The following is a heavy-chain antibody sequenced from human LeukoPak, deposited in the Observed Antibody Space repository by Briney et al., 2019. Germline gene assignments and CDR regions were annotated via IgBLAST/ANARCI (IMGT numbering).Heavy chain of an antibody. V-gene: IGHV1-2*02. CDR1: GYTFTGYY. CDR2: INAVSGGT. Sequence: ASVKVSCKASGYTFTGYYMHWVRQAPGQGLEWMGWINAVSGGTNYAQKFQGRVTMTRDTSISTAYMELSRLRSDDTAVYYCARDLDWNDENAFDIWGQGTMVTVSS. D-gene: IGHD1-1*01. CDR3: ARDLDWNDENAFDI. J-gene: IGHJ3*02.